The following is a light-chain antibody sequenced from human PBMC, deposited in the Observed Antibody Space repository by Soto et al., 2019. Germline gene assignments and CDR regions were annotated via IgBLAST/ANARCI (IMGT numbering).Light chain of an antibody. V-gene: IGLV2-11*01. CDR1: RSDVGFYNY. CDR3: CSYAGSPCV. CDR2: DVS. Sequence: QSVLNQPRSVSGSPGQSFTISCTGSRSDVGFYNYISWYQHHPDKAPKRMIYDVSIRPSGVPARFSGSKSGNTASLTIFGLQAEDESDYYGCSYAGSPCVCGGGTKVTVL. J-gene: IGLJ3*02.